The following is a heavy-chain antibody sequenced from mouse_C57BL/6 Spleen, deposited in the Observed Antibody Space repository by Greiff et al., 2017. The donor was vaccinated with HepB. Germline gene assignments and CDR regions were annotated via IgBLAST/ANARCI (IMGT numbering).Heavy chain of an antibody. V-gene: IGHV10-1*01. D-gene: IGHD1-3*01. CDR2: IRSKSNNYAT. J-gene: IGHJ2*01. CDR1: GFSFNTYA. CDR3: VRQPLTSHYFDY. Sequence: DVQLVESGGGLVQPKGSLKLSCAASGFSFNTYAMNWVRQAPGKGLEWVARIRSKSNNYATYYADSVKDRFTISRDDSESMLYLQMNNLKTDDTAMYYCVRQPLTSHYFDYWGQGTTLTVSS.